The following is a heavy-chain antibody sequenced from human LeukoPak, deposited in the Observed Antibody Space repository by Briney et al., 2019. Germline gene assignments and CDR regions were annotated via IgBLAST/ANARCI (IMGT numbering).Heavy chain of an antibody. CDR1: GFTFSSYA. J-gene: IGHJ5*02. Sequence: PGGSLRLSCAASGFTFSSYAMSWVRQAPGKGLEWVSAISGSGGSTYYADSVKGRFTISRDNSKNTLYLQMNSLRAEDTAVYYCARHGIPLSDYDSSGVPNNNWFDPWGQGTLVTVSS. CDR3: ARHGIPLSDYDSSGVPNNNWFDP. V-gene: IGHV3-23*01. D-gene: IGHD3-22*01. CDR2: ISGSGGST.